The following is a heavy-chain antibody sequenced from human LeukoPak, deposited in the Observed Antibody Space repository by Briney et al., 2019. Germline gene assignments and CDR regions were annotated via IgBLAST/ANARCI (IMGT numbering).Heavy chain of an antibody. Sequence: GGSLRLSCAASGFTFNNYAMIWVRQGPGKGLEWVSTINPSGVSTYYADSVRGRFTISRDNSKNTVYLHMDNLGAEDTALYFCAKDETRHYYDRTGYYFSGLFWGQGTLVSVSA. CDR2: INPSGVST. V-gene: IGHV3-23*01. CDR1: GFTFNNYA. J-gene: IGHJ4*02. CDR3: AKDETRHYYDRTGYYFSGLF. D-gene: IGHD3-22*01.